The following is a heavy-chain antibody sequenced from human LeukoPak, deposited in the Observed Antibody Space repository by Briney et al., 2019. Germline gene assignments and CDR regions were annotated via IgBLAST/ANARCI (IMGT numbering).Heavy chain of an antibody. CDR2: ISGSGGST. V-gene: IGHV3-23*01. Sequence: GGSLRLSCAAFGFTFGSHAMSWVRQAPGKGLEWVSGISGSGGSTYYADSVKGRFTISRDNSKNTLYLQMNSLRAEDTAVYYCASDACPSGWPCFDYWGQGTLVTVSS. D-gene: IGHD6-19*01. J-gene: IGHJ4*02. CDR1: GFTFGSHA. CDR3: ASDACPSGWPCFDY.